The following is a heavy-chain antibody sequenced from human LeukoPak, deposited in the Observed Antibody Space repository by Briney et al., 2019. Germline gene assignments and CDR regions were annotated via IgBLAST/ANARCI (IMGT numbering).Heavy chain of an antibody. CDR1: GFTFRNYW. Sequence: PGGSLRLSCAASGFTFRNYWMHWVRQAPGKGLVWVSRISRDGATTHYAGSVKGRFTFSRDNAKNMVYLRMDSLSAEDTAVYYCVKLLDIDYWGQGTLVTVSS. CDR2: ISRDGATT. V-gene: IGHV3-74*01. D-gene: IGHD2-21*02. J-gene: IGHJ4*02. CDR3: VKLLDIDY.